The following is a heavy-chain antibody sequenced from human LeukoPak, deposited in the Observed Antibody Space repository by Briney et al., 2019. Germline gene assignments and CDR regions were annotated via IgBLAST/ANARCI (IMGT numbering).Heavy chain of an antibody. J-gene: IGHJ4*02. Sequence: GVLRLSCTASGFTFGDYAMSWVRQAPGKGLEWVGFIRSKAYGGTTEYAASVKGRFTISRDDSKSIAYLQMNSLKTEDTAVYYCTRVEMATLGGFNWGQGTLVTVSS. CDR2: IRSKAYGGTT. CDR1: GFTFGDYA. V-gene: IGHV3-49*04. CDR3: TRVEMATLGGFN. D-gene: IGHD5-24*01.